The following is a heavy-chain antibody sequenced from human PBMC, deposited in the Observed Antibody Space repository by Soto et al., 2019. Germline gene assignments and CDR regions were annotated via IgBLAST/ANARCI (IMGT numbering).Heavy chain of an antibody. Sequence: ASVKVSCKASGFTFSNYGLNWVRQAPGQGLEWMGWMNPGSGDTGYAQKFQGRVTMTRDISIATAYMELSSLRSDDTAIYYCARMATFGSLNWFDPWGQGNLVTVSS. CDR3: ARMATFGSLNWFDP. CDR1: GFTFSNYG. V-gene: IGHV1-8*01. CDR2: MNPGSGDT. D-gene: IGHD3-16*01. J-gene: IGHJ5*02.